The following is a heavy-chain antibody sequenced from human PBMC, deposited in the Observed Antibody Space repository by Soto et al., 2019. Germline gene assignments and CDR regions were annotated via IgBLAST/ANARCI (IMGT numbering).Heavy chain of an antibody. CDR3: ARTYNWNYGYYYGMDV. CDR2: IYYSGST. Sequence: PSETLALPCTVSGCSISSYYWSWIRQPPGKGLEWIGYIYYSGSTNYNPSLKSRVTISVDTSKNQFSLKLSSVTAADTAVYYCARTYNWNYGYYYGMDVWGQGTTVTVSS. D-gene: IGHD1-7*01. J-gene: IGHJ6*02. CDR1: GCSISSYY. V-gene: IGHV4-59*01.